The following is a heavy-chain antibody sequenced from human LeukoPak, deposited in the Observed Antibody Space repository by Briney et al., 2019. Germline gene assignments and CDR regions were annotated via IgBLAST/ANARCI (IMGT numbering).Heavy chain of an antibody. J-gene: IGHJ4*02. Sequence: GGSLRLSCAASGFTFSSYAMSWVRQAPGKGLEWVSAISGSGGSTYSADSVKGRFTISRDNSKNTLYLQMNSLRAEDTAVYYCAKRHTPSNWIQIDYWGQGTLVTVSS. D-gene: IGHD5-18*01. V-gene: IGHV3-23*01. CDR3: AKRHTPSNWIQIDY. CDR1: GFTFSSYA. CDR2: ISGSGGST.